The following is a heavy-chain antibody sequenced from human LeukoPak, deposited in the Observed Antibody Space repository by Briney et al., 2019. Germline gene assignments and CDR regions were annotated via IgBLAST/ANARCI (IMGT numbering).Heavy chain of an antibody. CDR1: GGSISSYY. V-gene: IGHV4-59*12. D-gene: IGHD1-26*01. CDR3: TRESGAFSPFGF. CDR2: IYYSGST. Sequence: PSETLSLTCTVSGGSISSYYWSWIRQPPGKGLEWIGYIYYSGSTNYNPSLKSRVTISVDTSKNQLSLKLSSVTAADTATYYCTRESGAFSPFGFWGQGTLVTVSS. J-gene: IGHJ4*02.